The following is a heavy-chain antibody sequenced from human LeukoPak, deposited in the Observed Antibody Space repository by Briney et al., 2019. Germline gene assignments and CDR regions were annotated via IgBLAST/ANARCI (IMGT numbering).Heavy chain of an antibody. Sequence: PSETLSLTCTVSGGSISSYYWSWIRQPAGKGLEWIGRIYTSGSTNYNPSLKSRVTMSVDTSKNQFSLKLSSVTAADTAVYYCARVRPYYYDSSGYSYAFDIWGQGTMVTVSS. V-gene: IGHV4-4*07. CDR1: GGSISSYY. CDR3: ARVRPYYYDSSGYSYAFDI. CDR2: IYTSGST. D-gene: IGHD3-22*01. J-gene: IGHJ3*02.